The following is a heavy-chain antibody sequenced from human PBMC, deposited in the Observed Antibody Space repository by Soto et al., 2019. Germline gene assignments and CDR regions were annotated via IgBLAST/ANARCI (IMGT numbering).Heavy chain of an antibody. V-gene: IGHV3-15*01. CDR3: TTDDPINKS. CDR1: GFTFSNAW. Sequence: PGGSLRLSCAASGFTFSNAWMIWVRQAPGKGLEWVGRIKSKTNGETTDYAAPVKDRFTISRDDSKNTLHLQMNSLKTEDTAVYYCTTDDPINKSWGQGTLVTVSS. J-gene: IGHJ4*02. CDR2: IKSKTNGETT.